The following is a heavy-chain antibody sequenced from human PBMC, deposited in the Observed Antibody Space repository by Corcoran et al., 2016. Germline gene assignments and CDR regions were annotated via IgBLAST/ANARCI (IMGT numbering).Heavy chain of an antibody. J-gene: IGHJ6*02. D-gene: IGHD3-3*01. V-gene: IGHV1-46*01. CDR2: INPSGGST. CDR3: ARDAPAYYDFWSGYYANYYYYGMDV. CDR1: GYTFTSYY. Sequence: QVQLVQSGAEVKKPGASVKVSCKASGYTFTSYYMHWVRQAPGQGLEWMGIINPSGGSTSYAQKFQGRVTMTRDTSTSTVYMELSSLRSEDTAGYYCARDAPAYYDFWSGYYANYYYYGMDVWGQGTTVTVSS.